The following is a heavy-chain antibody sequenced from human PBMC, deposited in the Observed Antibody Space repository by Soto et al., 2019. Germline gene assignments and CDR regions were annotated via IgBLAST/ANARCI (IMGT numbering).Heavy chain of an antibody. CDR2: IIPIFGTA. D-gene: IGHD4-17*01. CDR3: ARGGYGDYGDYYYGMDV. CDR1: GGTFSSYA. J-gene: IGHJ6*02. Sequence: QVQLVQSGAEVKKPGSSVKVSCKASGGTFSSYAISWVRQAPGQGLEWMGGIIPIFGTANYAQKFQGRVTITADESTSTAYMELSSLRSEDTAVYYCARGGYGDYGDYYYGMDVWGQVTTVTVSS. V-gene: IGHV1-69*12.